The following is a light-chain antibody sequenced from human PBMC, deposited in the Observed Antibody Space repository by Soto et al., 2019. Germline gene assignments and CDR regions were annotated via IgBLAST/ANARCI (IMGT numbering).Light chain of an antibody. CDR1: INDVGGYNY. J-gene: IGLJ3*02. V-gene: IGLV2-14*01. CDR2: EVT. CDR3: SSYTITSTCV. Sequence: QSVLTQPASVSGSSGQSITISCTGTINDVGGYNYVSWYQHHPGKAPKLMIYEVTNRPSGVSDRFSGSKSGNTASLTISGLQAEDEGDYYCSSYTITSTCVFGGGTKLTVL.